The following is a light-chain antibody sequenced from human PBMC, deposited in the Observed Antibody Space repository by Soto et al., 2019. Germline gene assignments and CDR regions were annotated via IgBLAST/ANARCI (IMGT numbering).Light chain of an antibody. J-gene: IGLJ1*01. CDR1: SRDIGAYEY. CDR2: DVS. V-gene: IGLV2-14*03. CDR3: SSYADSSARDYL. Sequence: QSVLTQPASVSGSPGQSITISCTGTSRDIGAYEYVSWYQQHPGGVPKLLIYDVSSRPSGVSSRFSGSKSGNTASLTISGLQADDESDYYCSSYADSSARDYLFGGGTKVTVL.